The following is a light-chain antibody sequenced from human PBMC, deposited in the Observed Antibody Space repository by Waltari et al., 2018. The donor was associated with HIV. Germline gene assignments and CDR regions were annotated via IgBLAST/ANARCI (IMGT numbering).Light chain of an antibody. Sequence: QSVLTQPPSVSGAPGQRVTISCTGSSSNLGAGYDVHWYQQFPGTAPTLRSYDTNNRPSGVPDRFSASRSGTSASLAITGLQAEDEADYYCQSYDSSLSVVVFGGGTKLTVL. J-gene: IGLJ2*01. CDR3: QSYDSSLSVVV. CDR1: SSNLGAGYD. V-gene: IGLV1-40*01. CDR2: DTN.